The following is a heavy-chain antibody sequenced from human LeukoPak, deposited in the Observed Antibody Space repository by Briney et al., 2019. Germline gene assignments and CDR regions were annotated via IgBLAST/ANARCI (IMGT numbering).Heavy chain of an antibody. V-gene: IGHV1-69*13. Sequence: GASVKVSCKASGGTFSSYAISWVRQAPGQGLEWMGGIIPIFGTANYAQKFQGRVTITADESTSTAYMELSSLRSEDTAVYYCARYPYDSSGYQYYFDCWSQGSLVTASA. J-gene: IGHJ4*02. CDR1: GGTFSSYA. D-gene: IGHD3-22*01. CDR3: ARYPYDSSGYQYYFDC. CDR2: IIPIFGTA.